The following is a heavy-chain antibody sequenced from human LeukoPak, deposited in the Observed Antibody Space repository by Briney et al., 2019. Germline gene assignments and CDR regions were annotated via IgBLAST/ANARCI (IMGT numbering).Heavy chain of an antibody. CDR1: GFTFSSYS. D-gene: IGHD5-24*01. J-gene: IGHJ3*02. CDR3: AVFPWGRDGYNLNAFDI. CDR2: ISSSSSYI. V-gene: IGHV3-21*01. Sequence: PGGSLRLSCAASGFTFSSYSMNWVRQAPGKGLEWVSSISSSSSYIYYADSVKGRFTISRDNAKNSLYLQMNSLRAEDTAVYYCAVFPWGRDGYNLNAFDIWGQGTMVTVSS.